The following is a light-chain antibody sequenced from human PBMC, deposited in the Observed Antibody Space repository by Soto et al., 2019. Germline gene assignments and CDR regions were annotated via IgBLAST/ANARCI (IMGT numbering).Light chain of an antibody. J-gene: IGKJ1*01. V-gene: IGKV3-20*01. CDR2: GAS. Sequence: EVVLTQSPGTLSFSPGERATLSCGASQSVGSSYLAWYQQKPGQAPRLLIYGASTRATGIPDRFSGSGSGTEYTLHISRLEPADFAVYYCQQYINSPWTFGQGTKVAI. CDR1: QSVGSSY. CDR3: QQYINSPWT.